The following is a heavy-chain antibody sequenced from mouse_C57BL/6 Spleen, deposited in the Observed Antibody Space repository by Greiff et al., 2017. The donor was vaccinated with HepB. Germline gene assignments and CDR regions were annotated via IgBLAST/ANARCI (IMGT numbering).Heavy chain of an antibody. CDR1: GFTFSSYA. V-gene: IGHV5-4*01. J-gene: IGHJ2*01. CDR3: AREGYYGSSYDGYFDY. CDR2: ISDGGSYT. D-gene: IGHD1-1*01. Sequence: DVMLVESGGGLVKPGGSLKLSCAASGFTFSSYAMSWVRQTPEKRLEWVATISDGGSYTYYPDNVKGRFTISRDNAKNNLYLQMSHLKSEDTAMYYCAREGYYGSSYDGYFDYWGQGTTLTVSS.